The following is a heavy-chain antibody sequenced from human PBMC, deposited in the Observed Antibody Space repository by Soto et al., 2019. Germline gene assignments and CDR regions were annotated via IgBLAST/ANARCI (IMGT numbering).Heavy chain of an antibody. CDR2: IYYSGST. CDR3: ARRYGSSFDY. CDR1: GGSISSYY. Sequence: SVTLSLTCTVAGGSISSYYWSWIRQSPGKGLEWIGYIYYSGSTNYNPSLKSRVTISVDTSKNQFSLKLSSVTAADTAVYYCARRYGSSFDYWGQGTLVTVSS. D-gene: IGHD4-17*01. J-gene: IGHJ4*02. V-gene: IGHV4-59*08.